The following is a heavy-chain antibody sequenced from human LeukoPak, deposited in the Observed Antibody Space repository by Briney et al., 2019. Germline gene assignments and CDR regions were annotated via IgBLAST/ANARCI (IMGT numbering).Heavy chain of an antibody. CDR3: ARARYDNFGMDV. CDR1: GFTFSNYE. CDR2: ISTGGSTK. V-gene: IGHV3-48*03. Sequence: GGSLSLSCVASGFTFSNYEMNWVRQAPGKGLEWLSYISTGGSTKYYADSVKGRFTISRDSAKNSLYLQMNSLRVEDTAVYYCARARYDNFGMDVWGQGTTVTVSS. J-gene: IGHJ6*02. D-gene: IGHD3-22*01.